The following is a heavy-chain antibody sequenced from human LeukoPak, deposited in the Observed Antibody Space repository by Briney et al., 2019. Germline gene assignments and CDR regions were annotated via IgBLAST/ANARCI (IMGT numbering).Heavy chain of an antibody. CDR2: ISYDGSNK. D-gene: IGHD3-22*01. CDR1: GFTFSSYG. J-gene: IGHJ1*01. CDR3: AKDSYYYDSSGYFQH. V-gene: IGHV3-30*18. Sequence: PGGSLRLSCAASGFTFSSYGMHWVRQAPGKGLEWVAVISYDGSNKYYADPVKGRFTISRDNSKNTLYLQMNSLRAEDTAVYYCAKDSYYYDSSGYFQHWGQGTLVTVSS.